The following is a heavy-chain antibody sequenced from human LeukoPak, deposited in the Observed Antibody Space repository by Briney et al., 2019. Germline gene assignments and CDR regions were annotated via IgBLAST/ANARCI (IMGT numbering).Heavy chain of an antibody. D-gene: IGHD1-1*01. CDR2: MFYSGSA. J-gene: IGHJ4*02. CDR1: GDSISTYY. CDR3: ARGGTLFDC. Sequence: SETLSLTCTVSGDSISTYYWSWIRQPPGKGLEWIGYMFYSGSANYNPSLKSRVTISVDTSKNQFSLRLSSVTAADTAVYYCARGGTLFDCWGQGTLVTVSS. V-gene: IGHV4-59*01.